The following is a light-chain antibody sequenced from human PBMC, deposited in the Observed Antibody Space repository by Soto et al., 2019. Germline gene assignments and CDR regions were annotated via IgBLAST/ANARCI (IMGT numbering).Light chain of an antibody. CDR1: QDINNY. CDR2: DAS. CDR3: QQYNSYGT. V-gene: IGKV1-5*01. Sequence: DIPLTQSPSLLSASVGDRVTITCRASQDINNYLNWYQQKPGKAPKLLIYDASILESGVPSRFSGSGSGTEFTLTISSLQPDDFATYYCQQYNSYGTFGQGTKVDIK. J-gene: IGKJ1*01.